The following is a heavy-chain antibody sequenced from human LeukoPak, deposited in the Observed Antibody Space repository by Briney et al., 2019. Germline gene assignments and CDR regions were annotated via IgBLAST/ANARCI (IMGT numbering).Heavy chain of an antibody. CDR3: AASRRDGYKFDY. D-gene: IGHD5-24*01. CDR2: ISAYNGNT. Sequence: GASVKVSCKASGYTFTSYGISWVRQAPGQGLEWMGWISAYNGNTNYAQKLQGRVTMTRDTSTSTVYMELSSLRSEDTAVYYCAASRRDGYKFDYWGQGTLVTVSS. V-gene: IGHV1-18*01. J-gene: IGHJ4*02. CDR1: GYTFTSYG.